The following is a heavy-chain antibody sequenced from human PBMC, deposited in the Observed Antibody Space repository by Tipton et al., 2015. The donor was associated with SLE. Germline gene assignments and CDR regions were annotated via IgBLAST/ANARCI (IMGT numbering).Heavy chain of an antibody. CDR2: ISRGSSYT. CDR1: GFMFDSYV. D-gene: IGHD2/OR15-2a*01. Sequence: SLRLSCAASGFMFDSYVMNWVRQAPGKGLEWVSYISRGSSYTNYADSVKGRFTISRDNSKNTLYLQMNSLRVDDTAVYYCAKDRPLYDSTSFSLGGQGTLVTISS. CDR3: AKDRPLYDSTSFSL. J-gene: IGHJ4*02. V-gene: IGHV3-23*01.